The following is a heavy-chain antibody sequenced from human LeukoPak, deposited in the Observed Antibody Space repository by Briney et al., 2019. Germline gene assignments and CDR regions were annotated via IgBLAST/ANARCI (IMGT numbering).Heavy chain of an antibody. CDR2: ISSSGSTI. V-gene: IGHV3-48*03. J-gene: IGHJ5*02. D-gene: IGHD1-26*01. CDR1: GFTFSSYE. Sequence: WGSLRLSCAASGFTFSSYEMNWVRQAPGKGLVWVSYISSSGSTIYYADSVKGRFTISRDNAKNSLYLQMNSLRAEDTAVYCCARTDRRYSGSYYPLGQGTLVTVSS. CDR3: ARTDRRYSGSYYP.